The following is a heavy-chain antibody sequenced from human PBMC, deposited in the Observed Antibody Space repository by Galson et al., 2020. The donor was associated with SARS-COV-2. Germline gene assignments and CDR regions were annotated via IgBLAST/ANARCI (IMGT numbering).Heavy chain of an antibody. Sequence: TEGSLRLSCAASGFTFSSYAMHWVRQAPGKGLEWVAVISNDGSNRYYADSVKGRFTISRDNSKNTLFLQMNSLRVEDTAVYYCARGPRFGELLSPFDSWGQGTLVTVSS. CDR3: ARGPRFGELLSPFDS. CDR1: GFTFSSYA. D-gene: IGHD3-10*01. CDR2: ISNDGSNR. V-gene: IGHV3-30-3*01. J-gene: IGHJ4*02.